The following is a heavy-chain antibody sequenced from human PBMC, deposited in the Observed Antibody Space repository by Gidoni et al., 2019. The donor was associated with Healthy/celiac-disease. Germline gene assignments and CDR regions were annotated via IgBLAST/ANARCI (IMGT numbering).Heavy chain of an antibody. J-gene: IGHJ4*02. CDR3: AREAQWHRYYFDY. CDR1: GFSFSSYR. CDR2: ISSSSSTI. D-gene: IGHD6-19*01. V-gene: IGHV3-48*02. Sequence: SCAASGFSFSSYRMNWVRQASGKGLECVSSISSSSSTIYYAESVKGRFTITRENAKNSLYLRMNSLRDEDTAVYYCAREAQWHRYYFDYWGQGTLVTVSS.